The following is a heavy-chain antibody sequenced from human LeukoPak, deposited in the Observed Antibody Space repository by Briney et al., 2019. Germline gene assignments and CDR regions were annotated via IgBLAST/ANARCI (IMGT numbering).Heavy chain of an antibody. CDR2: IKSKTGGGTT. D-gene: IGHD4-23*01. J-gene: IGHJ4*02. Sequence: GGSLRLSCTASGFTFGDYSMNWVRQAPGKGLEWVGRIKSKTGGGTTDYAAPVKGRFTISRDDSKNTLYLQMNSLKTEDTAVYYCTTSYGGFFDYWGQGTLVTVSS. CDR3: TTSYGGFFDY. V-gene: IGHV3-15*01. CDR1: GFTFGDYS.